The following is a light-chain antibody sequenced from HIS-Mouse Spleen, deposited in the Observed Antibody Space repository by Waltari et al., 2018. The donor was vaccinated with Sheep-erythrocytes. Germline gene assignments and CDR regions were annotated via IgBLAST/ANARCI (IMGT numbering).Light chain of an antibody. CDR3: CSYAGSYNHV. V-gene: IGLV2-11*01. J-gene: IGLJ1*01. Sequence: QSALTQPRSVSGSPGQSVTISCTGTSSDVGGYNYVSWYQQHPGKAPKPMIYDVSNGPSRVPDCCPGSKSANTAALTISGLQAEDEADYYCCSYAGSYNHVFATGTKFTVL. CDR1: SSDVGGYNY. CDR2: DVS.